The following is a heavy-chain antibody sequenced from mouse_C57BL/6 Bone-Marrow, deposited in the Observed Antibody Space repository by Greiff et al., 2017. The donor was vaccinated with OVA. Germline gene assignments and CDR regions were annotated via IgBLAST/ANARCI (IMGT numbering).Heavy chain of an antibody. V-gene: IGHV8-12*01. CDR2: IYWDDDK. J-gene: IGHJ4*01. Sequence: QVTLIVSGPGLLQSSQTLSLTCSFSGFSLSTSGMGVSRIRQPSGKGLVWLARIYWDDDKRSNPSLKSRLIISKDTCRSQIVHKMTSVDTADTATYYCARGYGSSYDAMDYWGQGASVTVSS. CDR1: GFSLSTSGMG. D-gene: IGHD1-1*01. CDR3: ARGYGSSYDAMDY.